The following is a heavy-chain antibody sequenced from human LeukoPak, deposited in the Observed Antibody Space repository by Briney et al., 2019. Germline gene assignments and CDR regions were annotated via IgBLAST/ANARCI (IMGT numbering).Heavy chain of an antibody. D-gene: IGHD1-26*01. J-gene: IGHJ4*02. V-gene: IGHV3-9*01. Sequence: GGSLRLSCAASGFTFDDYAMHWVRQAPGKGLEWVSGISWNSGSIGYADSVKGRFTISRDNAKNSLYLQMNSLRAEDTALYYCAKDMGPYSGSYGGVDYWGQGTLVTVSS. CDR2: ISWNSGSI. CDR1: GFTFDDYA. CDR3: AKDMGPYSGSYGGVDY.